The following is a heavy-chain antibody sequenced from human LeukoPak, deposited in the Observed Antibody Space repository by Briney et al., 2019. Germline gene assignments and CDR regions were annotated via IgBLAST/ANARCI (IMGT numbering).Heavy chain of an antibody. CDR1: GFTFSSYV. CDR3: ARSGSEGDDY. D-gene: IGHD1-14*01. J-gene: IGHJ4*02. CDR2: ISNDGRNE. Sequence: GSLRLSCEASGFTFSSYVMHWVRQVPGKGLEWVAVISNDGRNEYYADSVKGRFTISKDNSKNTVYLQMNSLRPEDTAVYYCARSGSEGDDYWGQGTLVTVSS. V-gene: IGHV3-30*03.